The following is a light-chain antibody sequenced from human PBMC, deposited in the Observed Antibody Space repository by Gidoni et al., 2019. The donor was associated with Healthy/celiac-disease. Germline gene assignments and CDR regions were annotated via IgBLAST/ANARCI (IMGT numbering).Light chain of an antibody. CDR3: QQYGSSPMYT. CDR1: QSVSSSY. V-gene: IGKV3-20*01. J-gene: IGKJ2*01. CDR2: GAS. Sequence: EIVLTQSPGTLSLSPGESATLSCRASQSVSSSYLASYQQKPGQAPRLLISGASSRATGIPDRFSGSGSGTDFTLTISILETEDFAVYYCQQYGSSPMYTFGQGTKLEIK.